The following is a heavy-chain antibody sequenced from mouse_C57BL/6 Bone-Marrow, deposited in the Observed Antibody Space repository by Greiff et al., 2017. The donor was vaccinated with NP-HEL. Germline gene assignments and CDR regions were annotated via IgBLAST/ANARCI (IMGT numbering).Heavy chain of an antibody. CDR1: GYSITSGYY. Sequence: EVQLLESGPGLVKPSQSLSLTCSVTGYSITSGYYWNWIRQFPGNKLEWMGYISYDGSNNYNPSLKNRISITRDTSKNQFFLKLNSVTTEDTATYYCARDYYYYGSFWGQGTTLTVSS. CDR3: ARDYYYYGSF. J-gene: IGHJ2*01. CDR2: ISYDGSN. D-gene: IGHD1-1*01. V-gene: IGHV3-6*01.